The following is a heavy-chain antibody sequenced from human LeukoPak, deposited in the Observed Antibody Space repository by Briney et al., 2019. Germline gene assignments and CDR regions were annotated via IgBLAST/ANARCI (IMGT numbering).Heavy chain of an antibody. CDR3: ARDSIAVAGHDY. D-gene: IGHD6-19*01. CDR1: GGTFSSYA. J-gene: IGHJ4*02. V-gene: IGHV1-69*04. Sequence: SVKVSCKASGGTFSSYAISWVRQAPGQGLEWMGRIIPILGIANYAQKFQGRVTITADKSTSTAYMELSSLRSEDTAVYYCARDSIAVAGHDYWGQGALVTASS. CDR2: IIPILGIA.